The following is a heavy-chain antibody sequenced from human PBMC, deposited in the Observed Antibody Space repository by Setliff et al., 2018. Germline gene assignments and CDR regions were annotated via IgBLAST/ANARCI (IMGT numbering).Heavy chain of an antibody. Sequence: SETLSLTCAVYGGSFSGYYWSWIRQPPGKGLEWIGEINHSGSTNYNPSLKSRVTISIDTSKNQFSLKLSSVTAADTAVYYCARGRGSYYKYYYYYYYMDVWGKGTTVTVSS. CDR1: GGSFSGYY. V-gene: IGHV4-34*01. CDR3: ARGRGSYYKYYYYYYYMDV. D-gene: IGHD1-26*01. CDR2: INHSGST. J-gene: IGHJ6*03.